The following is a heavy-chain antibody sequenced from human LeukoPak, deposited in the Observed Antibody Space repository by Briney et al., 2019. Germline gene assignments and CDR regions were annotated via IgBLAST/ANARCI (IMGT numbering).Heavy chain of an antibody. Sequence: PSETLSLTCAVYGGSFSGYYWSWIRQPPEKGLEWIGEINHLGSTNYNPSLKSRVTISVDTSKNQFSLKLSSVTAADTAVYYCARDSGTTGEVKFDPWGQGTLVTVSS. CDR2: INHLGST. D-gene: IGHD3-10*01. CDR3: ARDSGTTGEVKFDP. J-gene: IGHJ5*02. V-gene: IGHV4-34*01. CDR1: GGSFSGYY.